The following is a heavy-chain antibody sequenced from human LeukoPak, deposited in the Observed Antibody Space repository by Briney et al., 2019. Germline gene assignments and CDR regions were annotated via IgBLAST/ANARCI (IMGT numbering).Heavy chain of an antibody. J-gene: IGHJ5*02. D-gene: IGHD6-6*01. CDR1: GFTVSSDY. CDR3: ARVPGTRARGNWFDP. CDR2: IYSGGST. Sequence: GGSLRLSCAVSGFTVSSDYMSWVRQAPGKGLEWVSVIYSGGSTYYADSVKGRFTISRDNSKNTLSLQMNSLRLEDTAMYYCARVPGTRARGNWFDPWGQGTLVTVSS. V-gene: IGHV3-53*05.